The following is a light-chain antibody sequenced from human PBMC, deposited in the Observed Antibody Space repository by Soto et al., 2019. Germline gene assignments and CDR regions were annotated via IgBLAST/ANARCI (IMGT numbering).Light chain of an antibody. CDR2: SAS. CDR3: QQYVTSRTT. J-gene: IGKJ1*01. CDR1: RSVTIF. V-gene: IGKV3-20*01. Sequence: EIVLTQSPSTLSLSPGERDTLSCRAGRSVTIFLAWYQQKPGQAPRLLIYSASSRATGIPDRFSGSGSGTDFTLTISRLEPEDFAVYYCQQYVTSRTTFGQGTKVDIK.